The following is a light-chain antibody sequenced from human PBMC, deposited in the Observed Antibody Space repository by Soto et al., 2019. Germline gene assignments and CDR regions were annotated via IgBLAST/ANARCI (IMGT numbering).Light chain of an antibody. CDR3: QQRSSWPFT. V-gene: IGKV3-11*01. J-gene: IGKJ3*01. CDR1: QRIGNY. Sequence: EVVLTQSPATLSLSPGEGATLSCRASQRIGNYLAWYQQKPGQAPRHLIYATSNRATGIPARFSGSGSGTDFTLTISSLEPEDFAVYYCQQRSSWPFTFGPGTKVDIK. CDR2: ATS.